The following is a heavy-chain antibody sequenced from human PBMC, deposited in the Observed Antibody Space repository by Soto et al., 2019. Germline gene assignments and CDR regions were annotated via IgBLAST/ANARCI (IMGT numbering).Heavy chain of an antibody. CDR1: GGTFSSYA. CDR3: ARSSAIFGVVSFLDGMDV. D-gene: IGHD3-3*01. Sequence: SVKVSCKASGGTFSSYAISWVRQAPGQGLEWMGGIIPIFGTANYAQKFQGRVTITADKSTSTAYMELSSLRSEDTAVYYCARSSAIFGVVSFLDGMDVWGQGTTVTVSS. V-gene: IGHV1-69*06. J-gene: IGHJ6*02. CDR2: IIPIFGTA.